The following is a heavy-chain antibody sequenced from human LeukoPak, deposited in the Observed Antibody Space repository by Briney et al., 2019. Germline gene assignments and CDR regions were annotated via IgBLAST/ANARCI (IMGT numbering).Heavy chain of an antibody. J-gene: IGHJ3*02. D-gene: IGHD6-13*01. CDR3: AREAAAAREGVDAFDI. CDR2: IYYSGST. V-gene: IGHV4-39*02. CDR1: GGSISSSSYY. Sequence: PSETLSLTCTVSGGSISSSSYYWGWIRQPPGKGLEWIGSIYYSGSTYYNPSLKSRVTISVDTSKNQFSLKLSSVTAADTAVYYCAREAAAAREGVDAFDIWGQGTMVTVSS.